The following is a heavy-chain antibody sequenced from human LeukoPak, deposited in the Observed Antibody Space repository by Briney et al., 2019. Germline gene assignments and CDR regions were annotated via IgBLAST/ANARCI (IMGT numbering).Heavy chain of an antibody. J-gene: IGHJ5*02. D-gene: IGHD3-3*01. V-gene: IGHV4-34*01. CDR3: ARPYYDFWSGYSEWFDP. Sequence: SETLSLTCAVYGGSFSGYYWSWIRQPPGKGLEWIGEINHSGSTNYNPSLNSRVTISVDTSKNQFSLMLSSVTAADTAVYYCARPYYDFWSGYSEWFDPWGQGTLVTVSS. CDR1: GGSFSGYY. CDR2: INHSGST.